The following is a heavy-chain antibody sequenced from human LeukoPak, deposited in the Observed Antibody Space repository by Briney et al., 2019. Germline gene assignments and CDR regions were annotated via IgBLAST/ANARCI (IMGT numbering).Heavy chain of an antibody. V-gene: IGHV4-4*07. CDR2: IYTSGST. CDR1: GGSISSYY. CDR3: ARYYYGSGSYSSYYYYYMDV. J-gene: IGHJ6*03. D-gene: IGHD3-10*01. Sequence: SETLSLTCTVSGGSISSYYWSWIRQPAGKGLEWIGRIYTSGSTNYNPSLKSRVTISVDTSKNQFSLKLSSVTAADTAVYYCARYYYGSGSYSSYYYYYMDVWGKGTTVTISS.